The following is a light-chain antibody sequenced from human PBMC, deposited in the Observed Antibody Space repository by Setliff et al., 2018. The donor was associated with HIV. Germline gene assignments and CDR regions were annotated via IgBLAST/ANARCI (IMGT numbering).Light chain of an antibody. CDR2: EVN. J-gene: IGLJ2*01. V-gene: IGLV2-8*01. CDR1: SRDVGGYKY. CDR3: SSFAGNDKPVA. Sequence: QSVLTQPPSASGSRGQSVTISCTGTSRDVGGYKYVSWHQQHPGKAPKVIIYEVNQRPSGVPDRFSGSKSGNTASLTVSGLQAEDEAEYYCSSFAGNDKPVAIGGGTKVTVL.